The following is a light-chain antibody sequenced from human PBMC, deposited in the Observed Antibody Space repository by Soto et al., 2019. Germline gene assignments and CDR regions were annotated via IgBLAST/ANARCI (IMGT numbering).Light chain of an antibody. V-gene: IGLV3-21*02. CDR1: NIGHKS. CDR2: DDY. J-gene: IGLJ2*01. Sequence: SYELTQPPSVSVAPGQPARITCGGANIGHKSVHWYRQKPGQAPVMVVYDDYDRPSGIPERFSGSNSGNTATLTISGVEAGDEADYYCQVWDSSVDRVAVFGGGTKLTVL. CDR3: QVWDSSVDRVAV.